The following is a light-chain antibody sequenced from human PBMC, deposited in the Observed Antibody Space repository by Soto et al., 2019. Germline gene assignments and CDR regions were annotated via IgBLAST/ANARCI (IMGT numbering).Light chain of an antibody. CDR1: QSISSY. CDR2: AAS. V-gene: IGKV1-39*01. Sequence: DIQMTQSPSSLSASVGDRVTITCRASQSISSYLNWYQQKPGKAPKLLIYAASSLQSGVPSRFSGSGSGTDFTLTISSLQPEDFATYYCQQSYSTQLWFGQGTKLEIK. CDR3: QQSYSTQLW. J-gene: IGKJ2*01.